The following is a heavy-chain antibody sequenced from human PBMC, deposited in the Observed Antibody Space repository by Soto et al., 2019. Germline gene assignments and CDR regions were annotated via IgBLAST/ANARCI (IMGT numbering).Heavy chain of an antibody. Sequence: QVQLVESGGGVVQPGRSLRLSCAASGFTFSSYAMHWVRQAPGKGLEWVAVISYDGSNKYYADSVKGRFTISRDNSKNTLYLQMNGLRAEDTAVYYCARDSDYGGNSGDYWGQGTLVTVSS. V-gene: IGHV3-30-3*01. CDR3: ARDSDYGGNSGDY. CDR2: ISYDGSNK. J-gene: IGHJ4*02. D-gene: IGHD4-17*01. CDR1: GFTFSSYA.